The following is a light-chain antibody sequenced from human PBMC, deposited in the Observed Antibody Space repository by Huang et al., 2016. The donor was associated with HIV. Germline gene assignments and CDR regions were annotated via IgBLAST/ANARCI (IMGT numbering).Light chain of an antibody. J-gene: IGKJ2*01. V-gene: IGKV1-NL1*01. Sequence: DIQMTQSPSSLSASVGDRVTITCRASQGISSSLAWYQQRPGKAPTLLLVAASRLESGVPSRFSGSGSGTDYTLTISSLQPEDFATYYCQQYHSNPRTFGQGTKLEIK. CDR1: QGISSS. CDR2: AAS. CDR3: QQYHSNPRT.